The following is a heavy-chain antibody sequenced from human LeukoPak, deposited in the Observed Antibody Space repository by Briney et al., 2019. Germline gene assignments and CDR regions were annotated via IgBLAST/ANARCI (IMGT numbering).Heavy chain of an antibody. J-gene: IGHJ6*02. CDR1: GGSISSYY. CDR2: IYYSGST. D-gene: IGHD3-22*01. CDR3: ARAGDDSSGYYFYYYYGMDV. V-gene: IGHV4-59*01. Sequence: SETLSLTCTVSGGSISSYYWSWIRQPPGKGLEWIGYIYYSGSTNYNPSLKSRVTISVDTSKNQFSLKLSSVTAADTAVYYYARAGDDSSGYYFYYYYGMDVWGQGTTVTVSS.